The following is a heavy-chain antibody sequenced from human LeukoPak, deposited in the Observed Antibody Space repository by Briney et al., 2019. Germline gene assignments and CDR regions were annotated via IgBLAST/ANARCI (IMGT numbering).Heavy chain of an antibody. CDR1: GGSSSGYY. D-gene: IGHD3-16*02. Sequence: PSETLSLTCAVYGGSSSGYYWSWIRQPPGKGLEWIGEINHSGSTNYNPSLKSRVTISVDTSKNQFSLKLSSVTAADTAVYYCARGIPGRSIDYWGQGTLVTVSS. J-gene: IGHJ4*02. CDR3: ARGIPGRSIDY. V-gene: IGHV4-34*01. CDR2: INHSGST.